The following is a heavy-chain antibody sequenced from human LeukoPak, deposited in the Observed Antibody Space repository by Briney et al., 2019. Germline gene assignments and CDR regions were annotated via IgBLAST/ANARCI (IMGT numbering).Heavy chain of an antibody. J-gene: IGHJ5*02. CDR1: GYSFTNYW. CDR2: IFPGDSTT. Sequence: GESLKISCKGSGYSFTNYWIAWVRQVPGRGLEWMGIIFPGDSTTKHSPSFQGQVTISADKSINTAYLQWSSLTASDTAIYYCARLTDYYDSNGYYRNYNWFDPWGQGTLVTVSS. CDR3: ARLTDYYDSNGYYRNYNWFDP. V-gene: IGHV5-51*01. D-gene: IGHD3-22*01.